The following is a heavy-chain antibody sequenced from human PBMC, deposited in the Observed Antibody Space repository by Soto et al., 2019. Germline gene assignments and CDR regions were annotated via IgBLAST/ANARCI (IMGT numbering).Heavy chain of an antibody. J-gene: IGHJ3*02. D-gene: IGHD1-26*01. CDR1: GFTFSSYA. Sequence: GGSLRLSCAASGFTFSSYAMHWVRQAPGKGLEWVAVISYDGSNKYYADSVKGRFTISRDNSKNTLYLQMNSLRAEDTAVYYCARERRWELLVVWDAFDIWGQGTMVTVSS. CDR3: ARERRWELLVVWDAFDI. V-gene: IGHV3-30-3*01. CDR2: ISYDGSNK.